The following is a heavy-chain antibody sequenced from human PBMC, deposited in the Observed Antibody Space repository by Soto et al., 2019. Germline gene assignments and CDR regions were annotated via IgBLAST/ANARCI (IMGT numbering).Heavy chain of an antibody. CDR1: GGSTSSYY. J-gene: IGHJ4*01. CDR3: ARISASSSGWYTYYCEY. Sequence: QVQLQESGPGLVKPSETLSFTCTVSGGSTSSYYWGWIRQPPGKALEWIGYFFYGGTSNYNPSLRNRVTISGDTAEKQLSLRLTSVTAADTAVYYCARISASSSGWYTYYCEYWGHGMLVTASS. D-gene: IGHD6-13*01. CDR2: FFYGGTS. V-gene: IGHV4-59*01.